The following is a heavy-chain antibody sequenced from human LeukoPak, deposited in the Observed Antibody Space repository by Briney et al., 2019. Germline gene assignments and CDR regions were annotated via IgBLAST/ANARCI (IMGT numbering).Heavy chain of an antibody. CDR2: ISGSGGST. CDR3: ATLGRNTMVRLYFDY. J-gene: IGHJ4*02. D-gene: IGHD3-10*01. CDR1: GFTFSSYA. Sequence: PGGSLRLSCAASGFTFSSYAMSWVRQAPGKGLEWVSAISGSGGSTYYADSVKGRFTISRDNSKNTLYLQMNSLRAEDTAVYYCATLGRNTMVRLYFDYWGQGTLVTVSS. V-gene: IGHV3-23*01.